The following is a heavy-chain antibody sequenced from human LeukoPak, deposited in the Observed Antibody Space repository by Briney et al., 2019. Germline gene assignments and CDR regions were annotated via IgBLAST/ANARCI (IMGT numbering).Heavy chain of an antibody. CDR2: ISSSSSTI. CDR3: ARDRPFSAFDI. CDR1: GFTFSSYS. V-gene: IGHV3-48*01. Sequence: GGSLRLSCAASGFTFSSYSMNWVRQAPGKGLEWVSYISSSSSTIYYADSVKGRFTISRDNAKNSLYLQMNSLRAEDTAVYYCARDRPFSAFDIWGQGTMVTVSS. J-gene: IGHJ3*02.